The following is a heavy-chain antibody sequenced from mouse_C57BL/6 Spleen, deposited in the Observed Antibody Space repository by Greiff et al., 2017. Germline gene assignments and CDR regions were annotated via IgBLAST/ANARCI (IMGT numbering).Heavy chain of an antibody. CDR3: AREDGNDY. Sequence: QVQLQQSGPELVKPGASVKISCKASGYAFSSSWMNWVKQRPGKGLEWIGRIYPGDGDTNYNGKFKGKATLTADKSSSTAYMQLSSLTSEDSAVYFCAREDGNDYWGQGTTLTVSS. D-gene: IGHD2-1*01. J-gene: IGHJ2*01. CDR2: IYPGDGDT. CDR1: GYAFSSSW. V-gene: IGHV1-82*01.